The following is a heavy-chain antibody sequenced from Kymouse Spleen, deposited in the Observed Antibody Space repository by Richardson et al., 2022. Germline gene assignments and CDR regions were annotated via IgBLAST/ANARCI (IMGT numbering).Heavy chain of an antibody. CDR2: INHSGST. D-gene: IGHD2-21*02. CDR3: ARGRHIVVVTAIRGNWFDP. V-gene: IGHV4-34*01. CDR1: GGSFSGYY. J-gene: IGHJ5*02. Sequence: QVQLQQWGAGLLKPSETLSLTCAVYGGSFSGYYWSWIRQPPGKGLEWIGEINHSGSTNYNPSLKSRVTISVDTSKNQFSLKLSSVTAADTAVYYCARGRHIVVVTAIRGNWFDPWGQGTLVTVSS.